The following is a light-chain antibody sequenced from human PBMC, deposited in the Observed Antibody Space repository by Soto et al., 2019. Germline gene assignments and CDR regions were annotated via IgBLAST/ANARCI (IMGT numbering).Light chain of an antibody. Sequence: DIQMTQSPSSLSASVGDRVTITCRASQSISSYLNWYQQKPRKAPKPLHYAASSLQSGVPSRFSGSGSGTDFTLTINSLQPEDFATYYCQQSYSTPFTFGPGTKVDIK. CDR3: QQSYSTPFT. V-gene: IGKV1-39*01. CDR2: AAS. CDR1: QSISSY. J-gene: IGKJ3*01.